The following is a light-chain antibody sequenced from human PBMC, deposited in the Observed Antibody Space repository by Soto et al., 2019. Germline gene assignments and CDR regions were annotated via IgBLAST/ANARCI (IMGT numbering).Light chain of an antibody. CDR3: GTWDNNLSVVV. J-gene: IGLJ2*01. CDR2: DND. Sequence: QSVLTQSPSVSAAPGQKVTISCSGSSSNIGKNYVSWYQQLPGTAPKLLIFDNDKRPSGIPDRFSGSKSGTSATLDITGLQTGDEADYYCGTWDNNLSVVVFGGGTKVTVL. CDR1: SSNIGKNY. V-gene: IGLV1-51*01.